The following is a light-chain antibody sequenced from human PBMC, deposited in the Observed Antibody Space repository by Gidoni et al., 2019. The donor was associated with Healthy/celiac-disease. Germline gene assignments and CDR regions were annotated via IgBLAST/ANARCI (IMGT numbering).Light chain of an antibody. CDR1: ALPKKY. CDR3: QSADSSGTHAV. J-gene: IGLJ7*01. CDR2: KDS. V-gene: IGLV3-25*03. Sequence: SYELTQPPSVSVSPGQTARITCSGDALPKKYAYWYQQKPGQAPVLVIYKDSERPSGIPERFSGSSSGTTVTLTISGVQAEDEADYYCQSADSSGTHAVFGGGTQLTVL.